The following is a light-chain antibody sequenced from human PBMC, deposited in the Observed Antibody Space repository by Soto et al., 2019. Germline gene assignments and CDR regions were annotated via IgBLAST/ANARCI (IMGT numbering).Light chain of an antibody. CDR3: QQYYSTSSWT. V-gene: IGKV4-1*01. CDR1: QSVLYSSNNENY. Sequence: DIVMTQSPDSLAVSLGERATINCKSSQSVLYSSNNENYLAWYQQKPGQPPKVLFHWASTREFGVPDRFSASGSGTDFTLTISSLQAEDVAVYYCQQYYSTSSWTFGQGTRVDIK. CDR2: WAS. J-gene: IGKJ1*01.